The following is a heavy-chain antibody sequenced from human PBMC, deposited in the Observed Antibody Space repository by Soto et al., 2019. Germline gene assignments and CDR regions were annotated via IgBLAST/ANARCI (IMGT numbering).Heavy chain of an antibody. CDR1: GFTFSSYG. J-gene: IGHJ4*02. D-gene: IGHD3-10*01. CDR3: ARKGYGSGFDY. CDR2: IWYDGSNK. V-gene: IGHV3-33*01. Sequence: QVQLVESGGGVVQPGRSLRLSCAASGFTFSSYGMHWVRQAPGKGLEGVAVIWYDGSNKYYADSVKGRFTISRDNSKNTLYLQMNSLRAEDTAVYYCARKGYGSGFDYWGQGTLVTVSS.